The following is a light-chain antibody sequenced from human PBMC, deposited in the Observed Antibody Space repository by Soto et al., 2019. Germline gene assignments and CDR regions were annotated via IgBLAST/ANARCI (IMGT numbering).Light chain of an antibody. Sequence: DIQMTQSPSSLSASVGDRVTITCRASQGISNDLAWYQQKPGKVPKLLIYAASTLQSGVPSRFSGSGSGTDFTLTISSLQSDYVSTYYCQTYNSGPRTVGQGTKVELQ. CDR3: QTYNSGPRT. V-gene: IGKV1-27*01. CDR2: AAS. CDR1: QGISND. J-gene: IGKJ1*01.